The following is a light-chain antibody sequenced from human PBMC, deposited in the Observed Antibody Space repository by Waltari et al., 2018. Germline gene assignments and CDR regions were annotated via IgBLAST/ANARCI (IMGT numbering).Light chain of an antibody. Sequence: DIQLTQSPSFLSVSLRDRVTIPCRASQGISSSLAWYQQKPGKAPKLLVYAASSLQSGVPSRVSGSGSGTEFTLTSGSLQPEDFASYYCQQLSTYPLTIGGGTKVEIK. J-gene: IGKJ4*01. CDR1: QGISSS. CDR2: AAS. CDR3: QQLSTYPLT. V-gene: IGKV1-9*01.